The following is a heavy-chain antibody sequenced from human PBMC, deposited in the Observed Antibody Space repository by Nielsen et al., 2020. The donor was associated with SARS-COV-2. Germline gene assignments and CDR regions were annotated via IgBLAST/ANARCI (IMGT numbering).Heavy chain of an antibody. CDR1: GDSVSSSSAA. Sequence: SETLSLPCAIPGDSVSSSSAAWNWIRQSPSRGLEWLGRTYYRSKWYNDYEVSVKSRITINPDTSKNQFSLHLNSVTPEDTAVYYCARARGAYGDYYYYYYTDVWGKGTTVTVSS. V-gene: IGHV6-1*01. J-gene: IGHJ6*03. CDR3: ARARGAYGDYYYYYYTDV. CDR2: TYYRSKWYN. D-gene: IGHD4-17*01.